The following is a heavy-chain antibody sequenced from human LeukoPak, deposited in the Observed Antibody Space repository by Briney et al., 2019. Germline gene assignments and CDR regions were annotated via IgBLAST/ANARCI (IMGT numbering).Heavy chain of an antibody. CDR1: GGSISSGGYS. J-gene: IGHJ4*02. CDR3: ARVAVTIFGVVIPLGPDYYCFDY. V-gene: IGHV4-30-2*01. CDR2: IYHSGST. D-gene: IGHD3-3*01. Sequence: SQTLSLTCAVSGGSISSGGYSWSWIRQPPGKGLEWIGYIYHSGSTYYNPPLKSRVTISVDRSKNQFSLKLSSVTAADTAVYYCARVAVTIFGVVIPLGPDYYCFDYWGQGTLVTVSS.